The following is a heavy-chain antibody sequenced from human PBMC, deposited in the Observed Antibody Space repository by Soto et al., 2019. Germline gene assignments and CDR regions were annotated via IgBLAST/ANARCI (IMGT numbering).Heavy chain of an antibody. CDR3: AADAQAWKKLVPYDS. J-gene: IGHJ4*02. CDR2: IAVGSGYT. Sequence: SLNVSFKASGFTFTISSCQLFLHSRLQCLEWIGWIAVGSGYTNYAQRFQDRVTLTRDMSTATTYMELSRLTSEDKAIYYCAADAQAWKKLVPYDSWGQGPLVHVSS. D-gene: IGHD2-8*02. CDR1: GFTFTISS. V-gene: IGHV1-58*01.